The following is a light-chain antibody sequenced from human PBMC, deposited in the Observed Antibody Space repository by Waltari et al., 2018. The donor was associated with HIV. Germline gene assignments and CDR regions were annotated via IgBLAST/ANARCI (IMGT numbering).Light chain of an antibody. CDR3: MQALQTPKT. CDR2: LGS. V-gene: IGKV2-28*01. CDR1: QSLLHSNGYNY. Sequence: DIVMTQSPLSLPVTPGEPASISCRSSQSLLHSNGYNYLDWYLQKPGQSPQLLVYLGSNRASGVPDRFSGSGSGTDFTLKISRVEAEDVGVFFCMQALQTPKTFGQGTTVAIK. J-gene: IGKJ1*01.